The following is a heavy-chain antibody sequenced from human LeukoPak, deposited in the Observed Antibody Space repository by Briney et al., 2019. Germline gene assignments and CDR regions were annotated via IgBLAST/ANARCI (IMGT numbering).Heavy chain of an antibody. CDR3: ARRTYYDFWSGYHSSFDY. D-gene: IGHD3-3*01. CDR2: IYYSGST. CDR1: GGSISSSSYY. J-gene: IGHJ4*02. V-gene: IGHV4-39*01. Sequence: PSETLSLTCTVSGGSISSSSYYWGWIRQPPGKGLEWIGSIYYSGSTYYNPSLKSRVTISVDTSKNQFSLKLSSVTAADTAVYYCARRTYYDFWSGYHSSFDYWGQGALVTVSS.